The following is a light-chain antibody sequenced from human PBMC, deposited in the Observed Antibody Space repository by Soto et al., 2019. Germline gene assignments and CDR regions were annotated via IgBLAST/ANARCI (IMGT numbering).Light chain of an antibody. Sequence: DIQLTQSPSILSASVGDRVTLTCRASQDVSDFLAWYQHPPGKAPNLLIYGGYTLQSGVPSRFSGSGSGTEFSLTITGLQPEDIATYYCQQYENLPTFGQGTRLEIK. J-gene: IGKJ5*01. CDR3: QQYENLPT. CDR1: QDVSDF. CDR2: GGY. V-gene: IGKV1-9*01.